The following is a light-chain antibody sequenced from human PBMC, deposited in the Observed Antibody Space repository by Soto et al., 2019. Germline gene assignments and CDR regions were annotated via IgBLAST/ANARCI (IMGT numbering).Light chain of an antibody. V-gene: IGKV1-5*01. J-gene: IGKJ1*01. CDR1: QRISDY. CDR3: QKYYTYWHM. Sequence: DIQITHSPSSVSASVVDRVTITFRASQRISDYLASYQQKPGKAPKLLIYDSSNLESGVPSTFSGSGSGTAFTLTISSLQPDDFATYYCQKYYTYWHMFGQGTKVDIK. CDR2: DSS.